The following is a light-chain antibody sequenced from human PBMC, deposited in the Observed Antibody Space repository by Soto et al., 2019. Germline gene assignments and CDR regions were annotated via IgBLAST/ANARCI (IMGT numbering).Light chain of an antibody. CDR2: GSS. V-gene: IGKV3-20*01. CDR1: QSVSNNY. J-gene: IGKJ2*01. Sequence: EVVLTQSPGTLSLSPGERATLSCRASQSVSNNYLAWYQQKPGQSPKLLIFGSSDRATGIPARFSGSGSGTDFTLTISSLEPEDFAVYYSQQYYRSPPYTFGQGTKLAIK. CDR3: QQYYRSPPYT.